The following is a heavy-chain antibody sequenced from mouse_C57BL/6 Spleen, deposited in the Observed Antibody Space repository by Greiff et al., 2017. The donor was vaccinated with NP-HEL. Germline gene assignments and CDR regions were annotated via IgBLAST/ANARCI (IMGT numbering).Heavy chain of an antibody. J-gene: IGHJ2*01. CDR2: IDPSAPET. Sequence: VNLPLPSSGYTFTSYCPPPVKQRPIQGPSSIRNIDPSAPETHYNQKFHDKATLTVDKSSSTAYMQLSSLTSEDPAVYYCAKGSLTTVVATGYFDYWGQGTTLTV. V-gene: IGHV1-52*01. D-gene: IGHD1-1*01. CDR3: AKGSLTTVVATGYFDY. CDR1: GYTFTSYC.